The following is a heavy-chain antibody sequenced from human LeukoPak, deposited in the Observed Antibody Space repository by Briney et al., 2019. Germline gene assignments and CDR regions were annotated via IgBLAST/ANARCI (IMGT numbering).Heavy chain of an antibody. D-gene: IGHD6-13*01. CDR1: RGSISSSSHY. CDR2: IYYSGST. V-gene: IGHV4-39*01. J-gene: IGHJ4*02. CDR3: ARQRYSSSYYFEY. Sequence: SETLSLTCTVSRGSISSSSHYWGWIRQPPGKGLEWIGSIYYSGSTYYNSSLKSRVTISVDTSKDQFSLNLSSVTAADTAVYYCARQRYSSSYYFEYWGQGTLVIVSS.